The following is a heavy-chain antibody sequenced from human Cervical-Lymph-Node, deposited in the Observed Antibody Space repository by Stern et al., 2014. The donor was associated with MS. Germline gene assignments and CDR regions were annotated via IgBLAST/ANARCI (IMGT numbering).Heavy chain of an antibody. Sequence: QVQLGQSGAEVKKPGASVKVSCRSSGYSFTDYYFHWVRQAPGQGLEWMGCINPSIGVTHYAQQFQGRVTMTRGSSMNTAYMEMSRLRSDDTAVYYCQAFPAYWGQGTLITVSS. CDR3: QAFPAY. J-gene: IGHJ4*02. CDR2: INPSIGVT. CDR1: GYSFTDYY. V-gene: IGHV1-2*02.